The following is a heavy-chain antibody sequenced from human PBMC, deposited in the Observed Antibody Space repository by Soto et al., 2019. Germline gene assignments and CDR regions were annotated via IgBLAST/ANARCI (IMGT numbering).Heavy chain of an antibody. CDR2: INHSGST. J-gene: IGHJ3*02. CDR1: GGSFSGYY. D-gene: IGHD3-3*01. Sequence: SETLSLTCAVYGGSFSGYYWSWIRQPPGKGLEWIGEINHSGSTNYNPSLKSRVTISVDTSKNQFSLKLSSVTAADTAVYYCARGRLPQLNYDFWSGYSTLSNDAFDIWGQGTMVTVSS. V-gene: IGHV4-34*01. CDR3: ARGRLPQLNYDFWSGYSTLSNDAFDI.